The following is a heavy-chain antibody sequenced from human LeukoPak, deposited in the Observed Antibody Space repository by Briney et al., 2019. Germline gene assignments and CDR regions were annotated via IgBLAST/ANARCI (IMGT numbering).Heavy chain of an antibody. V-gene: IGHV3-74*01. D-gene: IGHD1-26*01. CDR3: SRVVGATDFDY. CDR1: GFTFTSYW. Sequence: QPGGSLRLSCAASGFTFTSYWMPWVRQAPVKGLVWVSRINSDGSSTSYADSVKGRFTISRDNAKNTLYLQMNSLRAEDTAVYYCSRVVGATDFDYWGQGTLVTVSS. CDR2: INSDGSST. J-gene: IGHJ4*02.